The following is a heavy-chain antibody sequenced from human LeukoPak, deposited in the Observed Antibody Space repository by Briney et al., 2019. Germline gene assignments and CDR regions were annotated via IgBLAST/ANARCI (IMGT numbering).Heavy chain of an antibody. CDR1: GFTFSSYS. CDR2: ISSSSSTI. CDR3: AKDLISMVRGSAMDV. Sequence: GGSLRLSCAASGFTFSSYSMNWVRQAPGKGLEWVSYISSSSSTIYYADSVKGRFTISRDDSKKTVYLQMNSLRAEDTAVYYCAKDLISMVRGSAMDVWGQGTTVTVSS. D-gene: IGHD3-10*01. V-gene: IGHV3-48*01. J-gene: IGHJ6*02.